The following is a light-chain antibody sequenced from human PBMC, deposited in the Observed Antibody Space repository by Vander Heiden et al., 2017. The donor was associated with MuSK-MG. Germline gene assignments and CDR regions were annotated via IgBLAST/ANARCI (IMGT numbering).Light chain of an antibody. CDR1: QSVSPH. V-gene: IGKV3-15*01. CDR3: QQYNTWPWT. Sequence: VMTQSPATASVSPGDRVPLSSRAGQSVSPHVARYQHRPGQGPRLLLYVATTRTTGVAERFSGSWSGTEYTLTISSLQSEEFAVYFCQQYNTWPWTFGQGTKVEI. CDR2: VAT. J-gene: IGKJ1*01.